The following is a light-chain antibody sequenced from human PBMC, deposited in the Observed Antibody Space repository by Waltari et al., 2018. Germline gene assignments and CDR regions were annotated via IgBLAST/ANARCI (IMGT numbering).Light chain of an antibody. V-gene: IGLV3-10*01. CDR3: FSTDSSGNHRV. J-gene: IGLJ2*01. CDR2: EDT. Sequence: SYELTQPPSVSVSPGETARITCSGDALPKRYAYWYQQKSGQAPVLVIDEDTNRPSGIAEGFSGSTSGTLATLTITGAQVEDEADYYCFSTDSSGNHRVFGGGTKLTVL. CDR1: ALPKRY.